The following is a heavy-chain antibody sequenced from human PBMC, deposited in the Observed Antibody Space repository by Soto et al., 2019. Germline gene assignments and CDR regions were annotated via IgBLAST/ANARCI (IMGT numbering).Heavy chain of an antibody. J-gene: IGHJ4*02. Sequence: QVQLVQSGAEVKKPGASVKVSCKTSGYTFTDSHMHWVRQAPGQGLEWMGWISLSSGGTNYARKFQDSVTLTRDTSISTAYMEVTSLKSDGTAVYYCATDLGSGRIPWGQGPLVTVTS. D-gene: IGHD6-25*01. CDR1: GYTFTDSH. CDR3: ATDLGSGRIP. CDR2: ISLSSGGT. V-gene: IGHV1-2*02.